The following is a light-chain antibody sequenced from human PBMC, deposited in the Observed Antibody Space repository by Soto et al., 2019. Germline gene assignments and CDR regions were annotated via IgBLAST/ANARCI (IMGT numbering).Light chain of an antibody. CDR3: QQRSNWPIT. Sequence: ENVLTQSPATLSLSPGERATLSCRASQSVSSSYLAWYQQKPGQAPRLLIYESSNRATGIAARFSGSGSGTDFTLTISSLEPEDFAVYYCQQRSNWPITFGQGTRLEIK. V-gene: IGKV3-11*01. J-gene: IGKJ5*01. CDR1: QSVSSSY. CDR2: ESS.